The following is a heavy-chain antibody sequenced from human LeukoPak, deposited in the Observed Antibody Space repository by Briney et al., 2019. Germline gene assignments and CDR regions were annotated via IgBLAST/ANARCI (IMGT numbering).Heavy chain of an antibody. D-gene: IGHD3-22*01. CDR3: ATLYDSSGYFDY. CDR1: GYTFTGYY. J-gene: IGHJ4*02. Sequence: SVEVSCKASGYTFTGYYMHWVRQAPGQGLEWMGGIIPIFGTANYAQKFQGRVTITADESTSTAYMEPSSLRSEDTAVYYCATLYDSSGYFDYWGQGTLVTVSS. CDR2: IIPIFGTA. V-gene: IGHV1-69*13.